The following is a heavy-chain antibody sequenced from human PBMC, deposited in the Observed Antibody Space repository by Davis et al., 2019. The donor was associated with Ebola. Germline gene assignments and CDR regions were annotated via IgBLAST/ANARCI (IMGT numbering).Heavy chain of an antibody. Sequence: GGSLRLSCAASGFTFSSYAMHWVRQAPGKGLEWVAVISYDGSNKYYADSVKGRFTISRDNSKNTLYLQMNSLRAEDTAVYYCRSGRFLEWLLSSGAFDIWGQGTMVTVSS. V-gene: IGHV3-30-3*01. CDR1: GFTFSSYA. CDR2: ISYDGSNK. J-gene: IGHJ3*02. CDR3: RSGRFLEWLLSSGAFDI. D-gene: IGHD3-3*01.